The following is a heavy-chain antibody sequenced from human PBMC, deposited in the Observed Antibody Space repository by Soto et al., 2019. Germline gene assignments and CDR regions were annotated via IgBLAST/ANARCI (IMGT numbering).Heavy chain of an antibody. D-gene: IGHD5-12*01. Sequence: ASVKVSCKASGYTFTGYYMHWVRQAPGQGLEWMGGIIPIFGTANYAQKFQGRVTITADESTSTVYMELSSLRSEDTAVYYCARGRDGYTSLDYWGQGTLVTVSS. J-gene: IGHJ4*02. CDR3: ARGRDGYTSLDY. CDR1: GYTFTGYY. V-gene: IGHV1-69*13. CDR2: IIPIFGTA.